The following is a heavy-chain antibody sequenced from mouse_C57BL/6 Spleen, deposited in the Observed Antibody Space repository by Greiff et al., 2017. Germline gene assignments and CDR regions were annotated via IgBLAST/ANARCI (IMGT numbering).Heavy chain of an antibody. J-gene: IGHJ4*01. CDR3: ARGGSNYAMDY. V-gene: IGHV1-52*01. D-gene: IGHD5-1*01. CDR1: GYTFTSYW. Sequence: QVQLQQPGAELVRPGSSVKLSCKASGYTFTSYWMHWVKQRPIQGLEWIGNIDPSDSETHYNQKFKDKATLTVDKSSSTAYMQLSSLTSEDSAVYNCARGGSNYAMDYWGQGTSVTVSS. CDR2: IDPSDSET.